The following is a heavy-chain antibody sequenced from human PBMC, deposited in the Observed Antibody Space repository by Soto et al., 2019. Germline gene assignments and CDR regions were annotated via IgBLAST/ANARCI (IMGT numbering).Heavy chain of an antibody. Sequence: PVGSLRLSGAASGFTFSSYGMHWVRQAPGKGLEWVAVISYDGSNKYYADSVKGRFTISRDNSKNTLYLQMNSLRAEDTAVYYCAKLALTYYYDSSGYYYNHDAFDIWGQGTMVTVSS. J-gene: IGHJ3*02. CDR1: GFTFSSYG. CDR2: ISYDGSNK. CDR3: AKLALTYYYDSSGYYYNHDAFDI. D-gene: IGHD3-22*01. V-gene: IGHV3-30*18.